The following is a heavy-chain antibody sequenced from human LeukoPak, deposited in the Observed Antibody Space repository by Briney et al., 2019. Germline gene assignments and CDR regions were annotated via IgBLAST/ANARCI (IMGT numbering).Heavy chain of an antibody. Sequence: GGSLSLSCAASGFTFSNYEMNWVRQAPGKGLEWVSYISSIGITIYYANSVKGRFTISRDNDKNSLYLQMNSLRVDDTGFYYCARGYSGYRTEDYWGQGALVTVSS. J-gene: IGHJ4*02. D-gene: IGHD5-12*01. CDR1: GFTFSNYE. CDR2: ISSIGITI. CDR3: ARGYSGYRTEDY. V-gene: IGHV3-48*03.